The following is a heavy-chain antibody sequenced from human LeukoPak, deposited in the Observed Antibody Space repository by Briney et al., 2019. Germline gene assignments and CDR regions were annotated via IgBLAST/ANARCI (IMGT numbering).Heavy chain of an antibody. Sequence: SVKVSCTASGGTFSSYAISWVRQAPGQGLEWMGGIIPIFGTANYAQKFQGRVTITADESTSTAYMELSSLRSEDTAVYYCARVGLGARDFDYWGQGTLVTVSS. V-gene: IGHV1-69*13. CDR2: IIPIFGTA. J-gene: IGHJ4*02. D-gene: IGHD1-26*01. CDR3: ARVGLGARDFDY. CDR1: GGTFSSYA.